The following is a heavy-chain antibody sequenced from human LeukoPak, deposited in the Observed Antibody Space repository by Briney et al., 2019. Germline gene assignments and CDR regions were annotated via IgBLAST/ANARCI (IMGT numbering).Heavy chain of an antibody. CDR3: AGSSTSNYYYYYGMDV. Sequence: GGSLRLSCAASGFTFTTYGMHWVRQAPGKGLEWVAVIYYDGSKKFYGDSVTGRFTISRDNSKNTLYLQMNSLRAEDTAVYYCAGSSTSNYYYYYGMDVWGQGTTVTVSS. CDR1: GFTFTTYG. CDR2: IYYDGSKK. V-gene: IGHV3-33*01. D-gene: IGHD2-2*01. J-gene: IGHJ6*02.